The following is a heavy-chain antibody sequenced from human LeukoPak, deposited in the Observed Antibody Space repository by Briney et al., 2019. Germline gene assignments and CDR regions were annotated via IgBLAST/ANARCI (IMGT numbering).Heavy chain of an antibody. Sequence: SETLSLTCAVYGRSFSGYYWSWIRQPPGKGLDWIGEINHSGSTNYNPSLKSRVTISVDTSKNQFSLKLSSVTAADTAVYYCASNVDTAMVPYYWGQGTLVTVSS. CDR2: INHSGST. CDR3: ASNVDTAMVPYY. V-gene: IGHV4-34*01. D-gene: IGHD5-18*01. J-gene: IGHJ4*02. CDR1: GRSFSGYY.